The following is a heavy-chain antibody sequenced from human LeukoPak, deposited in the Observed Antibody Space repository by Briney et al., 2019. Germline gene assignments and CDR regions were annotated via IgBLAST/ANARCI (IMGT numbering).Heavy chain of an antibody. CDR3: ARAEMTTVTSSYWYFDL. V-gene: IGHV1-2*02. CDR1: GYTFTGYY. CDR2: INPNSGGT. Sequence: ASVKVSCKASGYTFTGYYMHWVRQAPGQGLEWMGWINPNSGGTNYAQKFQGRVTMTRDTSTSTVYMELSSLRSEDTAVYYCARAEMTTVTSSYWYFDLWGRGTLVTVSS. D-gene: IGHD4-17*01. J-gene: IGHJ2*01.